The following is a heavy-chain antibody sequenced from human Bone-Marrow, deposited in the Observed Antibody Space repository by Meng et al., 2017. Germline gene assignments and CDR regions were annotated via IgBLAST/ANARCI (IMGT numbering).Heavy chain of an antibody. Sequence: SVKVSCKASGYTFTSYYMHWVRQAPGQGLEWMGRIIPILGIANYAQKFQGRVTITADKSTSTAYMELSSLRSEDTAVYYCARDNCSGGSCSNWFDPWGQGTLVTVSS. J-gene: IGHJ5*02. CDR2: IIPILGIA. V-gene: IGHV1-69*04. CDR1: GYTFTSYY. D-gene: IGHD2-15*01. CDR3: ARDNCSGGSCSNWFDP.